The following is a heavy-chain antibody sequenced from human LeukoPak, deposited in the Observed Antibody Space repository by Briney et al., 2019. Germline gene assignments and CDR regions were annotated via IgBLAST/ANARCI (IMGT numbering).Heavy chain of an antibody. V-gene: IGHV4-59*08. CDR3: ARGYSSRKIDY. CDR2: IYYSGST. J-gene: IGHJ4*02. D-gene: IGHD6-13*01. Sequence: SSETLSLTCTVSGGSISSYYWSWIRQPPGKGLEWIGYIYYSGSTNYNPSLKSRVTISVDTSKNQFSLELSSVTAADTAVYYCARGYSSRKIDYWGQGTLVTVSS. CDR1: GGSISSYY.